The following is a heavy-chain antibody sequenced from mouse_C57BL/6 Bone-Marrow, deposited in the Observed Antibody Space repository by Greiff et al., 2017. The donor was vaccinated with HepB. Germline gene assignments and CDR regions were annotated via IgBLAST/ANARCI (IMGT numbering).Heavy chain of an antibody. J-gene: IGHJ2*01. CDR3: ARGDYYGSTRFDY. CDR1: GYTFTSYW. Sequence: QVQLKQPGTELVKPGASVKLSCKASGYTFTSYWMHWVKQRPGQGLEWIGNINPSNGGTNYNEKFKSKATLTVDKSSSTAYMQLSSLTSEDSAVYYCARGDYYGSTRFDYWGQGTTLTVSS. V-gene: IGHV1-53*01. CDR2: INPSNGGT. D-gene: IGHD1-1*01.